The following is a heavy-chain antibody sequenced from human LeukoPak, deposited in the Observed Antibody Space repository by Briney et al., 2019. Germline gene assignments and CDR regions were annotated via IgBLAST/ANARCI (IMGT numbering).Heavy chain of an antibody. CDR2: ILNDGSQE. CDR1: GFTFSSYG. J-gene: IGHJ4*02. V-gene: IGHV3-33*06. Sequence: GGSLRLSCAASGFTFSSYGMHWVRQAPGKGLEWVAVILNDGSQEKYADSVKGRFTISRDNPKNTLYLQMNSLRAEDTAVYFCAKRGVVIRVILVGFHKEAYYFDSWGQGALVTVSS. D-gene: IGHD3-22*01. CDR3: AKRGVVIRVILVGFHKEAYYFDS.